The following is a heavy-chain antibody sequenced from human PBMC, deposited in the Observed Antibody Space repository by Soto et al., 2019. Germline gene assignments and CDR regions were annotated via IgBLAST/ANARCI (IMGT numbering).Heavy chain of an antibody. Sequence: QVQLVESGGGVVQPGRSLRLSCAASGFTFSSYGLHWVRQAPGKGLEWVAVIWYDGSNKYYADSVKGRFTISRDNSKNTRDLQMNSLRAEDTAVYYCARDGHYGSGFGYMDVWGKGTTVTVSS. CDR1: GFTFSSYG. CDR3: ARDGHYGSGFGYMDV. D-gene: IGHD3-10*01. J-gene: IGHJ6*03. CDR2: IWYDGSNK. V-gene: IGHV3-33*01.